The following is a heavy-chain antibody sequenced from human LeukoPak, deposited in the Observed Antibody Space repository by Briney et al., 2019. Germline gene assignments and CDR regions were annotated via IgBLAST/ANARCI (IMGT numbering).Heavy chain of an antibody. J-gene: IGHJ5*02. CDR1: GYTFTGYY. D-gene: IGHD6-25*01. CDR2: INPNSGGT. CDR3: ARPPSGSKAWFDP. V-gene: IGHV1-2*02. Sequence: ASVKVSCKASGYTFTGYYMHWVRQAPGQELEWMGWINPNSGGTNYAQKFQGRVTMTRDTSISTAYMELSGLRSDDTAVYYCARPPSGSKAWFDPWGQGTLVTVSS.